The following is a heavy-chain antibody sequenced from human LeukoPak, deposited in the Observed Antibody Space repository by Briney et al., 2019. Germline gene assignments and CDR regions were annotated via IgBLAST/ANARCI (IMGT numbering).Heavy chain of an antibody. J-gene: IGHJ5*02. V-gene: IGHV3-74*01. D-gene: IGHD6-13*01. CDR3: ARVAIAAAQGRGSFNWFDP. CDR1: GFSFSDYW. CDR2: INSGGSST. Sequence: PGGSLRLSCAASGFSFSDYWMHWVRQAPGEGLVWVSRINSGGSSTSYADSVKGRFTISRDNAKNPLYLQMNSLRAVDTAVYYCARVAIAAAQGRGSFNWFDPWGQGTLVTVSS.